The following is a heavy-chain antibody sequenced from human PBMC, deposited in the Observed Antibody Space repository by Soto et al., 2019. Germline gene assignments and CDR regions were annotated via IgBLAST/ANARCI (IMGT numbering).Heavy chain of an antibody. CDR3: ASIAAAGTQGYYGMDV. J-gene: IGHJ6*02. CDR2: IWYDGSNK. D-gene: IGHD6-13*01. V-gene: IGHV3-33*01. Sequence: ESGGGVVQPGRSLRLSCAASGFTFSSYGMHWVRQAPGKGLEWVAVIWYDGSNKYYADSVKGRFTISRDNSKNTLYLQMNSLRAEDTAVYYCASIAAAGTQGYYGMDVWGQGTTVTVSS. CDR1: GFTFSSYG.